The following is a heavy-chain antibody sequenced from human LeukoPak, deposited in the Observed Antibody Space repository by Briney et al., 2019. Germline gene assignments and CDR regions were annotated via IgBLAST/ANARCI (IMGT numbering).Heavy chain of an antibody. J-gene: IGHJ3*02. V-gene: IGHV3-21*01. CDR2: ISENGKDI. CDR3: AREVGEAFDI. Sequence: KSGGSLRLSCVVSGFTISSHSINWVRQAPGKGLEWVSSISENGKDIFYVDSVKGRFTISRDNAKNSLYLQMNSLRADDTAVYYCAREVGEAFDIWGQGTMVTVSS. CDR1: GFTISSHS.